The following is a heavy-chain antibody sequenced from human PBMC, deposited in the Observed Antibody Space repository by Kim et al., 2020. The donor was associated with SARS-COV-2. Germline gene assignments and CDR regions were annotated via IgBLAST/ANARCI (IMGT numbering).Heavy chain of an antibody. CDR3: ARRAGRGVAARRAGANFDY. Sequence: GESLKISCKGSGYSFTSYWIGWVRQMPGKGLEWMGIIYPGDSDTRYSPSFQGQVTISADKSISTAYLQWSSLKASDTAMYYCARRAGRGVAARRAGANFDYWGQGTLVTVSS. CDR1: GYSFTSYW. J-gene: IGHJ4*02. D-gene: IGHD6-6*01. V-gene: IGHV5-51*01. CDR2: IYPGDSDT.